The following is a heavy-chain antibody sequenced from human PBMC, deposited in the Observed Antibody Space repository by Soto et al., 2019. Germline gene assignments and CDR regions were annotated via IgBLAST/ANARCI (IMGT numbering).Heavy chain of an antibody. CDR2: ISGSGGST. D-gene: IGHD3-22*01. CDR1: GFTFSSYA. V-gene: IGHV3-23*01. Sequence: GGSLRLSCAASGFTFSSYAMSWVRQAPGKGLEWVSAISGSGGSTYYADSVKGRFTISRDNSKNTLYLQMNSLRAEDTAVYYCAKGGGVQYDSSGYYLYGAHLDFDYWGQGTLVTVSS. CDR3: AKGGGVQYDSSGYYLYGAHLDFDY. J-gene: IGHJ4*02.